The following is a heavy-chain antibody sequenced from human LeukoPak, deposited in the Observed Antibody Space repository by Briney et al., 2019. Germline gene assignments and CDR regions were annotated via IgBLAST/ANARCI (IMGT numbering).Heavy chain of an antibody. CDR3: AGAVVVVPAAIIGNWFDP. CDR2: IYHSGST. CDR1: GYSISSGYY. Sequence: SETLSLTCAVSGYSISSGYYWGWIRQPPGEGLEWIGSIYHSGSTYYNPSLKSRVTISVDTSKNQFSLKLSSVTAADTAVYYCAGAVVVVPAAIIGNWFDPWGRGTLVTVSS. D-gene: IGHD2-2*01. J-gene: IGHJ5*02. V-gene: IGHV4-38-2*01.